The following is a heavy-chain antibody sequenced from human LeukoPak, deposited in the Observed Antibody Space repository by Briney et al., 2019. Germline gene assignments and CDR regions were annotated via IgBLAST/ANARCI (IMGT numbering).Heavy chain of an antibody. Sequence: SETLSLTCTVSGGSISRYYWSWIRQPAGKGLEWIGRIYTSGSTNYNPSLKSRVTISVDKSKNQFSLKLSSVTAADTAVYYCARDGVADHYYDYYMDVWGKGTTVTVSS. J-gene: IGHJ6*03. CDR2: IYTSGST. D-gene: IGHD2-15*01. V-gene: IGHV4-4*07. CDR1: GGSISRYY. CDR3: ARDGVADHYYDYYMDV.